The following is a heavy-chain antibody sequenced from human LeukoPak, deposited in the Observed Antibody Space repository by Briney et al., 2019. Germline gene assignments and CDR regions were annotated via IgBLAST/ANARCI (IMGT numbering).Heavy chain of an antibody. Sequence: GASVKVSCKVSGDTLSELTMHWVRQAPGKGLEWMGGFDPGAGEILYAQQFQGRVTMTEDTSTETAYMELTSLRSEDSGVYFCAAGGIYSLLDYWGQGTLVTVSS. CDR1: GDTLSELT. CDR2: FDPGAGEI. CDR3: AAGGIYSLLDY. V-gene: IGHV1-24*01. J-gene: IGHJ4*02. D-gene: IGHD3-10*01.